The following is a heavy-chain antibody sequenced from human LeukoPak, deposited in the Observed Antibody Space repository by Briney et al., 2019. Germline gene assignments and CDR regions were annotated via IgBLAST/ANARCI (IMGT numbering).Heavy chain of an antibody. V-gene: IGHV3-30-3*01. D-gene: IGHD6-6*01. CDR3: ARDGLDRSSSVWGFYMDV. Sequence: PGGSLRLSCAASRFTFSNYAMNWVRQAPGNGLEWIAIISYDGSNKDFANSVKGRFTISRDNSKSTLYLQMNSLRAEDTAVYFCARDGLDRSSSVWGFYMDVWGKRTAVTVSS. CDR2: ISYDGSNK. J-gene: IGHJ6*03. CDR1: RFTFSNYA.